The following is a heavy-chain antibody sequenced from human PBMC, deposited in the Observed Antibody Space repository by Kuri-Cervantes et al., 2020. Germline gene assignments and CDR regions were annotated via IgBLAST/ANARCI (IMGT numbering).Heavy chain of an antibody. CDR1: GFTFSSYA. Sequence: LSLTCAASGFTFSSYAMHWVRQAPGKGLEWVAVISYDGSNKYYADSVKGRFTISRDNAKNTIYLQINSLRVEDTAVYNCASSPVVPNDWGQGTLVTVSS. CDR3: ASSPVVPND. J-gene: IGHJ4*02. CDR2: ISYDGSNK. V-gene: IGHV3-30-3*01. D-gene: IGHD2-21*01.